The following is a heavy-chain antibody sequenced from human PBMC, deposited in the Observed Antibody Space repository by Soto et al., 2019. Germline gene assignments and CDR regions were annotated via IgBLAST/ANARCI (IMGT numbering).Heavy chain of an antibody. Sequence: GGSLRLSCAASGFTFSSYGMHWLRQAPGKGLEWVAVIWYDGSNKYYADSVKGRFTISRDNSKNTLYLQMNSLRAEDTAVYYFVINYDSSGYQDRYYFDYWGQGTLVTVSS. CDR3: VINYDSSGYQDRYYFDY. J-gene: IGHJ4*02. D-gene: IGHD3-22*01. CDR1: GFTFSSYG. CDR2: IWYDGSNK. V-gene: IGHV3-33*01.